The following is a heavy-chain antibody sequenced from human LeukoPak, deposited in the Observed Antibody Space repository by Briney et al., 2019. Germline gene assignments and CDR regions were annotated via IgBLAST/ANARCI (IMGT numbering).Heavy chain of an antibody. CDR2: ISGSGAGT. J-gene: IGHJ3*02. CDR1: GFTFSSYA. D-gene: IGHD3-3*01. V-gene: IGHV3-23*01. Sequence: GGSLRLSCAVSGFTFSSYAMSWVRQAPGKGLEWVSAISGSGAGTYYADSVKGRFTISRDNSKNTLYLQMNSLRAEDTAVYYCARDQRPLFDFWSGFNAFDIWGQGTMVTVSS. CDR3: ARDQRPLFDFWSGFNAFDI.